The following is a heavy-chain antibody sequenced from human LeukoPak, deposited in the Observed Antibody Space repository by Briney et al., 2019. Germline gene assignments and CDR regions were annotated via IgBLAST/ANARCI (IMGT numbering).Heavy chain of an antibody. Sequence: SETLSLTCTVSGGSISSGSYYWSWIRPPAGKGLEWIGRIYTSGSTNYNPSLKSRVTISVDTSKNQFSLKLSSVTAADTAVYYCARDPFVRGVWLELPNWGQGTLVTVSS. J-gene: IGHJ4*02. D-gene: IGHD3-10*02. CDR3: ARDPFVRGVWLELPN. V-gene: IGHV4-61*02. CDR1: GGSISSGSYY. CDR2: IYTSGST.